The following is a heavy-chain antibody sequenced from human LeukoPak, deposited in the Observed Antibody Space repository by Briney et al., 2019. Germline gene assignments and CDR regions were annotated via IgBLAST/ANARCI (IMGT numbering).Heavy chain of an antibody. CDR1: GGSISSGGYY. Sequence: SETLSLTCTVSGGSISSGGYYWSWIRQHPGKGLEWIGYIYYSGSTYYNPSLKSRVTISVDTSKNQFSLKLSSVTAADTAVYYCARGRDGYNQRRFDYWGQGTLVTVSS. D-gene: IGHD5-24*01. J-gene: IGHJ4*02. CDR2: IYYSGST. CDR3: ARGRDGYNQRRFDY. V-gene: IGHV4-31*03.